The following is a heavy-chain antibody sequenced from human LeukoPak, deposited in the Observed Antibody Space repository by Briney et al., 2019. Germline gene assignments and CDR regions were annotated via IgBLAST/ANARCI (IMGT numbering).Heavy chain of an antibody. CDR1: GFTFSSYR. CDR3: ARDSPGGSAFDI. J-gene: IGHJ3*02. CDR2: ISSSSSTT. V-gene: IGHV3-48*01. D-gene: IGHD3-10*01. Sequence: PGGALRLSCAASGFTFSSYRMNGVRQAPGKGVEGVSYISSSSSTTYYADSLKGRFTISRDNAKTSLYLQMNSLRAEDTAVYYCARDSPGGSAFDIWGQGTMVTVSS.